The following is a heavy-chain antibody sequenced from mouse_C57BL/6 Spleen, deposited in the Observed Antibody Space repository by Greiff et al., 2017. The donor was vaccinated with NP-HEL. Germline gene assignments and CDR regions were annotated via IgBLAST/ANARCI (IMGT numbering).Heavy chain of an antibody. CDR3: ARIQGLALDY. D-gene: IGHD3-3*01. Sequence: QVQLKESRAELVKPGASVKISCKASGYAFSSYWMNWVKQRHGKGLEWIGQIYPGDGDTNYNGKFKGKATLTADQSSSTDYMQLSSLTSDDSAVYFRARIQGLALDYWGQGTTPSVSS. CDR1: GYAFSSYW. V-gene: IGHV1-80*01. J-gene: IGHJ2*01. CDR2: IYPGDGDT.